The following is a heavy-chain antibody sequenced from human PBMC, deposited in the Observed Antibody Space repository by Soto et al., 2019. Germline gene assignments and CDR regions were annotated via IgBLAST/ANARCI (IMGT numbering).Heavy chain of an antibody. J-gene: IGHJ6*03. CDR1: GGSISSYY. CDR3: ARRAIFGVVPPYYHYMDV. V-gene: IGHV4-59*01. Sequence: QVQLQESGPGLVKPSETLSLTCTVSGGSISSYYWSWIRQPPGKGLEWIGYIYYSGSTNYNPSLKSRVTISVDTSKIQFSLKLSSVTAAETDVYYCARRAIFGVVPPYYHYMDVSGKGTTVTASS. CDR2: IYYSGST. D-gene: IGHD3-3*01.